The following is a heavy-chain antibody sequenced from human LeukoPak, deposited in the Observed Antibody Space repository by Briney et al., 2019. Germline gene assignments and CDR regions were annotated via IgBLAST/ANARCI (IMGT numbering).Heavy chain of an antibody. CDR3: ARDLEDYYYMDV. V-gene: IGHV3-11*04. J-gene: IGHJ6*03. CDR2: IRSSGRPV. CDR1: GFTFSDYY. Sequence: GGSLRLSCAASGFTFSDYYMSWIRQAPGKGLEWVSYIRSSGRPVYYADSVKGRFTISRDNAKNSLHLQMNSLRAEDTAVYYCARDLEDYYYMDVWGKGTTVTVSS.